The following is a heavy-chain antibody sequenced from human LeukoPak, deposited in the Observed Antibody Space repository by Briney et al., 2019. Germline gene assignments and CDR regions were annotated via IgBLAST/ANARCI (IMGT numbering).Heavy chain of an antibody. CDR1: GFTFSSYW. CDR2: IKQDGSEK. Sequence: GGSLRLSCSASGFTFSSYWMSWVRQAPGKGLEWVANIKQDGSEKYYVDSVKGRFTISRDNAKNSLYLQMNSLRAEDTAVYYCARGVHLYYYYYYYMDVWGKGTTVTVSS. J-gene: IGHJ6*03. CDR3: ARGVHLYYYYYYYMDV. D-gene: IGHD1-1*01. V-gene: IGHV3-7*01.